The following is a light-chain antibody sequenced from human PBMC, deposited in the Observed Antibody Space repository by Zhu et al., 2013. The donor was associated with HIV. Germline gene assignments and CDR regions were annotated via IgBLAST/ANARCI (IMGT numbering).Light chain of an antibody. CDR2: GAS. CDR3: TKYDAVPPWT. Sequence: DIQMTQSPSSLSASVGDRVTITCRASQDISNYLAWYQQKPGKAPKLLIYGASTLHSGVPSRISGSGSGTDFTLTISSLQPEDIATYYCTKYDAVPPWTFGQGTKVEIK. J-gene: IGKJ1*01. V-gene: IGKV1-27*01. CDR1: QDISNY.